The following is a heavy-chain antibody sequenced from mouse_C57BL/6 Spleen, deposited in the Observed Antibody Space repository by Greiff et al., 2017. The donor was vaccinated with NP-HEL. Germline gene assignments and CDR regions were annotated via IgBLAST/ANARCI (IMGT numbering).Heavy chain of an antibody. CDR1: GFTFSDYY. J-gene: IGHJ1*03. Sequence: EVMLVESEGGLVQPGSSMKLSCTASGFTFSDYYMAWVRQVPEKGLEWVANINYDGSSTYYLDSLKSRFIISRDNAKNILYLQMSSLKSEDTATYYCARDYDKAFDVWGTGTTVTVSS. V-gene: IGHV5-16*01. CDR2: INYDGSST. CDR3: ARDYDKAFDV. D-gene: IGHD2-12*01.